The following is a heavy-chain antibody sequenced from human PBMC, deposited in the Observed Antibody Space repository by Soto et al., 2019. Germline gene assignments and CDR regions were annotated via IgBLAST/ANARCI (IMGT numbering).Heavy chain of an antibody. Sequence: TLSLTCTVSGGFISTGGYYWSWIRQHPGKGLEWIGYISYTGSTTYNPSFKRRVIISVDTSKNQFSLTLSNVTAADTAVFSCARLILYDTTTSDIDTWALEDPVTISS. CDR3: ARLILYDTTTSDIDT. CDR1: GGFISTGGYY. J-gene: IGHJ5*02. V-gene: IGHV4-31*03. CDR2: ISYTGST. D-gene: IGHD3-16*01.